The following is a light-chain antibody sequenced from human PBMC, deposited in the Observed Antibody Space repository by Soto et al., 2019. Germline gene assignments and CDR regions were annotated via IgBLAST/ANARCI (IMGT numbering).Light chain of an antibody. V-gene: IGLV2-8*01. CDR1: SSDVGGYNY. Sequence: QSALTQPPSASGSPGQSVTISCTGTSSDVGGYNYVSWYQQHPGKAPKVMMYEVSKRPSGVPDRFSGSKSGNTASLTVSGLQAEDEADYYCSSYGGTNSLKVVGGGTKLTVL. J-gene: IGLJ2*01. CDR3: SSYGGTNSLKV. CDR2: EVS.